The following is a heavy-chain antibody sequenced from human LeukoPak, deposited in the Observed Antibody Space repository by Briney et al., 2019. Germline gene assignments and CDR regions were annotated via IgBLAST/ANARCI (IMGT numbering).Heavy chain of an antibody. CDR1: GFTFSSYW. V-gene: IGHV3-7*01. Sequence: GGSLRLSCAASGFTFSSYWMSWVRQAPGKGLEWVANIKQDGSEKYYVDSVKGRFTISRDNAKNSLYLQMNSLRAEDTAVYYCARDGPSSSWYRYYYGMDVWGQGTTVTVSS. J-gene: IGHJ6*02. CDR2: IKQDGSEK. D-gene: IGHD6-13*01. CDR3: ARDGPSSSWYRYYYGMDV.